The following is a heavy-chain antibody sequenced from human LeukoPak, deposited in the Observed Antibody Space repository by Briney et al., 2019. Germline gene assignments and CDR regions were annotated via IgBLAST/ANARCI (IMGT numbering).Heavy chain of an antibody. D-gene: IGHD5-24*01. CDR2: ISAYNGNT. CDR3: ARSGKRWLQHQNDY. J-gene: IGHJ4*02. V-gene: IGHV1-18*01. Sequence: AASVKVSCKASGYTFTSYGISWVRQAPEQGLEWMGWISAYNGNTNYAQKLQGRVTMTTDTSTSTAYMELRSLRSDDTAVYYCARSGKRWLQHQNDYWGQGTLVTVSS. CDR1: GYTFTSYG.